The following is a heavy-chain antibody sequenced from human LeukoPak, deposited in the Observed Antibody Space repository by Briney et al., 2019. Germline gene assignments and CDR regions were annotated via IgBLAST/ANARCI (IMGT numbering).Heavy chain of an antibody. CDR1: GFTFSSYW. J-gene: IGHJ3*02. CDR3: ARVVGRYYDSSVGSSAFDI. CDR2: IKQDGSEK. Sequence: PGGSLRLSCAASGFTFSSYWMSWVRQAPGKGLEWVANIKQDGSEKYYVDSVKGRFTISRDNVKNSLYLQMNSLRAEDTAVYYCARVVGRYYDSSVGSSAFDIWGQGTMVTVSS. V-gene: IGHV3-7*01. D-gene: IGHD3-22*01.